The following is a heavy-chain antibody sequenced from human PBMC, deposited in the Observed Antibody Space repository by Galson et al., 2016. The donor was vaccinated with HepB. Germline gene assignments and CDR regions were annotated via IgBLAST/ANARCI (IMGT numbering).Heavy chain of an antibody. CDR1: GFTFRMYS. J-gene: IGHJ4*02. D-gene: IGHD2-2*01. CDR2: IAGNGRGQ. V-gene: IGHV3-30*04. CDR3: AKEDFCSRTGCPAGY. Sequence: SLRLSCAASGFTFRMYSINWIRQAPGKGLEWVAVIAGNGRGQYYADSVRGRFTISRDNSKNTVDLQMSSLRPDDTAVYYCAKEDFCSRTGCPAGYWGQGSLVTVSS.